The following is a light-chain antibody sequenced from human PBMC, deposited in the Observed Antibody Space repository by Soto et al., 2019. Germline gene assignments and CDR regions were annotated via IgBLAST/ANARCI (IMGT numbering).Light chain of an antibody. CDR2: EGS. CDR1: SSDVGSYNL. CDR3: CSYAGSSTLV. J-gene: IGLJ3*02. Sequence: QSVLTQPASVSGSPAQSITISCTGTSSDVGSYNLVSWYQQHPGKAPKLMIYEGSKRPSGVSNRFSGSKSGNTASLTISGLQAEDEADYYCCSYAGSSTLVFGGGTKVTVL. V-gene: IGLV2-23*01.